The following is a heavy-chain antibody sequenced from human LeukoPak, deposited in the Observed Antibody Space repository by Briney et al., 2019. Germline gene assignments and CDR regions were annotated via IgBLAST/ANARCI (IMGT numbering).Heavy chain of an antibody. CDR1: GFTFSNAW. J-gene: IGHJ4*02. Sequence: GGSLRLSCAASGFTFSNAWMSWVRQAPGKGLEWVGRIKSKTDGGTTDYAAPVKGRFTISRDDSKNTLYLEMNSLKSEDTAVYYCSTDVKGLARTGFDYWGQGTLVTVSS. V-gene: IGHV3-15*01. D-gene: IGHD6-19*01. CDR3: STDVKGLARTGFDY. CDR2: IKSKTDGGTT.